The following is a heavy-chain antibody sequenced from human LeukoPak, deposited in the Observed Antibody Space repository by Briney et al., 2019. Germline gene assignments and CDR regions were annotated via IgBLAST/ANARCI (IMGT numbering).Heavy chain of an antibody. V-gene: IGHV3-30*03. D-gene: IGHD3-22*01. J-gene: IGHJ3*02. CDR3: ARDPPMYYYDEPGSRDAFDI. Sequence: GGSLRLSCAASGFTFSSYGMHWVRQAPGKGLEWVAVISYDGSNKGYADSVKGRFTLSRDNSKNTLYLQMNSLRAEDTAVYYCARDPPMYYYDEPGSRDAFDIWGQGTMVTVSS. CDR2: ISYDGSNK. CDR1: GFTFSSYG.